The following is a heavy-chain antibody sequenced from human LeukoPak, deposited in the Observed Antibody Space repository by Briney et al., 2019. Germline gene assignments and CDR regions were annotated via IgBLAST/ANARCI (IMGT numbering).Heavy chain of an antibody. CDR3: ARVSSGYYYYYYMDV. Sequence: NSSETPSLTCAVYGGSFSGYYWSWIRQPPGKGLEWIGEINHSGSTNYNPSLKSRVTISVDTSKNQFSLKLSSVTAADTAVYYCARVSSGYYYYYYMDVWGKGTTVTVSS. D-gene: IGHD6-6*01. CDR1: GGSFSGYY. V-gene: IGHV4-34*01. CDR2: INHSGST. J-gene: IGHJ6*03.